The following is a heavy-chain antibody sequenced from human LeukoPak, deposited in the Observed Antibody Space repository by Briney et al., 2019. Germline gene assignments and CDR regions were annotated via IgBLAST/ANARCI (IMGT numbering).Heavy chain of an antibody. D-gene: IGHD2-21*01. CDR1: GYTFNTYG. J-gene: IGHJ4*02. CDR2: INAYNGNT. Sequence: ASVKVSCKASGYTFNTYGFSWVRQAPGQGLEWMGWINAYNGNTNYAQKLQGRVTMTTDTSTSTLYMEVRSLRSDDTAVYYCARDNGHKSVDYWGQGTQVTVSS. V-gene: IGHV1-18*01. CDR3: ARDNGHKSVDY.